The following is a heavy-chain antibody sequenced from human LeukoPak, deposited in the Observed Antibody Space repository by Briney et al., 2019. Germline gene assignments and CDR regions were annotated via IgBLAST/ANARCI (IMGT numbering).Heavy chain of an antibody. D-gene: IGHD5-18*01. CDR3: ARGGYIYGSRGNWFDP. V-gene: IGHV4-59*01. Sequence: SETLSLTCSVSGVSISSYYWSWIRQPPGKGLEWIGYIFYSGSTNYNPSLKSRVTISADTSKNQFSLKLSSVTAADTAVYYCARGGYIYGSRGNWFDPWGQGTLVTVS. J-gene: IGHJ5*02. CDR1: GVSISSYY. CDR2: IFYSGST.